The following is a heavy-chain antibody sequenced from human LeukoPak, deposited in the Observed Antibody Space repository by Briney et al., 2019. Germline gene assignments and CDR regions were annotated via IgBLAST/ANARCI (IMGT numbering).Heavy chain of an antibody. J-gene: IGHJ6*02. Sequence: SETLSLTCAVYGGSFSGYYWSWIRQPPGKGLEWIGETNHSGSTNYNPSLKSRVTISVDTSKNQFSLKLSSVTAADTAVYYCAALTTGYYYGMDVWGQGTTVTVSS. D-gene: IGHD4-17*01. CDR2: TNHSGST. CDR3: AALTTGYYYGMDV. V-gene: IGHV4-34*01. CDR1: GGSFSGYY.